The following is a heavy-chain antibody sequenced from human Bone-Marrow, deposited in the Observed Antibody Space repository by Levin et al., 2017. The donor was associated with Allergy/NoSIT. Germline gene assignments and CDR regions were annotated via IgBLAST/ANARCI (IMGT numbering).Heavy chain of an antibody. J-gene: IGHJ6*02. CDR3: ARVRYDILTGYLVNGMDV. CDR1: GYTFSNYG. V-gene: IGHV1-18*01. CDR2: ISGYNGNT. Sequence: ASVKVSCKASGYTFSNYGITWVRQAPGQGLEWMGWISGYNGNTNYAQKVQGRVSMTTDTSTSTADMERRSLRSDDTAVYYCARVRYDILTGYLVNGMDVWGQGTTVTVSS. D-gene: IGHD3-9*01.